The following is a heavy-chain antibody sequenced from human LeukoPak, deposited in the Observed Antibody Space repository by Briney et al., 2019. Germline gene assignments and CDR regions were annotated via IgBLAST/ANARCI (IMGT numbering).Heavy chain of an antibody. Sequence: PSETLSLTCTVSGGSISSSSYYWGWIRQPPGKGLEWIGSIYYSGSTYYNPSLKSRVTISVDTSKNQFSLKLSSVTAADTAVYYCARREYDILTGYYFLWGQGTLVTGSS. CDR3: ARREYDILTGYYFL. D-gene: IGHD3-9*01. V-gene: IGHV4-39*01. J-gene: IGHJ4*02. CDR1: GGSISSSSYY. CDR2: IYYSGST.